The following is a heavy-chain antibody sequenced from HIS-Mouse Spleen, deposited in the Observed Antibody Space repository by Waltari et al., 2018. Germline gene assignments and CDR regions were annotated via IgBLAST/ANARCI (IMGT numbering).Heavy chain of an antibody. J-gene: IGHJ4*02. D-gene: IGHD3-9*01. V-gene: IGHV3-15*01. CDR3: IATTGY. CDR1: GFTFSNAW. Sequence: EVQLVESGGGLVKPGGSLRLSCAASGFTFSNAWMSWVRQAPGKGLECVGRIQSKADGGTTDYAAPVKGRFTISRDDSKNTLYLQKNSLKTEDTAVYYCIATTGYWGQGTLVTVSS. CDR2: IQSKADGGTT.